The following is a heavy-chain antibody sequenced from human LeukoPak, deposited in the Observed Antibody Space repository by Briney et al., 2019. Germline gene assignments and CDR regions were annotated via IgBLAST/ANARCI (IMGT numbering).Heavy chain of an antibody. J-gene: IGHJ1*01. CDR1: GFKFDDYW. CDR3: ALELVGEYFQH. CDR2: IKEDGSEK. Sequence: PGGSLRLSCAASGFKFDDYWMNWVRQAPGKGLEWVANIKEDGSEKYYVDSVKGRFTISRDNARNFLYLQMNSLRAEDTAVYYCALELVGEYFQHWGQGTLVTVSS. V-gene: IGHV3-7*01. D-gene: IGHD1-26*01.